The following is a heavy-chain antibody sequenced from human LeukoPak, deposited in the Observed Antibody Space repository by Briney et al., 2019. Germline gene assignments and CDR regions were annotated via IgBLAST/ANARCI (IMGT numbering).Heavy chain of an antibody. CDR2: VYSGGNT. CDR3: ARDPVRYCSGGSRPYYFDY. V-gene: IGHV3-53*01. D-gene: IGHD2-15*01. CDR1: GFTVSSSY. Sequence: GGSLRLSCAASGFTVSSSYMSWVRQAPGKGLECVSVVYSGGNTYYADSVKGRFTISRDNSKNTLYLQMNSLRAEDTAVYYCARDPVRYCSGGSRPYYFDYWGQGTLVTVSS. J-gene: IGHJ4*02.